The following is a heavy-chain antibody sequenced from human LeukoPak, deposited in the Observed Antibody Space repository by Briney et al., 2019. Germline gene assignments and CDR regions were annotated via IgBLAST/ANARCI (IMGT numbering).Heavy chain of an antibody. J-gene: IGHJ4*02. CDR2: INHSGST. CDR3: ARGPSKYCSSTSCYSFDY. Sequence: PSETLSLTCAVYGGSFSGYYWSWIRQPPGKGLEWIGEINHSGSTNYNPSLKSRVTISVDTSKNQFSLKLSSVTAADTAVYYCARGPSKYCSSTSCYSFDYWGQGTLVTVSP. CDR1: GGSFSGYY. D-gene: IGHD2-2*01. V-gene: IGHV4-34*01.